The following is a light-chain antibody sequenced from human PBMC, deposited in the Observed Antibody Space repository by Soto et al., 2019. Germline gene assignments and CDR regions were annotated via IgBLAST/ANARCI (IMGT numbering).Light chain of an antibody. CDR2: DAS. CDR3: LQYSTWPPLYT. J-gene: IGKJ2*01. CDR1: QSVSSY. Sequence: EIVMTRSPATLSVSLGERVTLSCRASQSVSSYLAWYQQKPGQAPSLLISDASTRATDIPDRFSGSGSGTDFTLTISSLQSTDLAVYYCLQYSTWPPLYTFGQGTKLEIK. V-gene: IGKV3-15*01.